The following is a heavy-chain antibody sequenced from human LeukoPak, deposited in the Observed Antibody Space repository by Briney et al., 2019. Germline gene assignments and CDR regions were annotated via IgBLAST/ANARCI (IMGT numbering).Heavy chain of an antibody. D-gene: IGHD2-2*02. V-gene: IGHV3-48*03. CDR3: ARGSNYCSSISCHMND. CDR2: ISSSGSTI. Sequence: QPGGSLRLSCAASGFTFSSYEMNWVRQAPGKGLEWVSYISSSGSTIYYADSVKGRFTISRDNAKNSLYLQMNSLRAEDTAVYYCARGSNYCSSISCHMNDWGQGTLVTVSS. CDR1: GFTFSSYE. J-gene: IGHJ4*02.